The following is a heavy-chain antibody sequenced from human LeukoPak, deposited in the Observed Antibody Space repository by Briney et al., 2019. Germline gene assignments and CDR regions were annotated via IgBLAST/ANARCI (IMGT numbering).Heavy chain of an antibody. J-gene: IGHJ4*02. D-gene: IGHD2-21*02. CDR3: ARVGVVTAIHGYFDY. CDR2: INSDGISR. V-gene: IGHV3-74*01. CDR1: GFTFSNYW. Sequence: PGGSLRLSCAASGFTFSNYWMHWVRQVPGKGLVWVSRINSDGISRNYADSVKGRFTISRDNAKSSLYLQMNSLRAEDTAVYYCARVGVVTAIHGYFDYWGQGTLVTVSS.